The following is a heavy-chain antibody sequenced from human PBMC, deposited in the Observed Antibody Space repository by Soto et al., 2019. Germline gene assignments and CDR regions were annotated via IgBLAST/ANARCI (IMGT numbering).Heavy chain of an antibody. D-gene: IGHD3-3*01. V-gene: IGHV3-48*03. CDR2: ISSSGSTI. CDR1: GFTFSSYE. J-gene: IGHJ6*02. Sequence: EVQLVESGGGLVQPGGSLRLSCAASGFTFSSYEINWVRQAPGKGLEWVSYISSSGSTIYYADSVKARFTSSRENAKNSLYLQMNSLRAEDTAVYYCARDWSSITIFGVVIPNGMDVWGQGTTVTVSS. CDR3: ARDWSSITIFGVVIPNGMDV.